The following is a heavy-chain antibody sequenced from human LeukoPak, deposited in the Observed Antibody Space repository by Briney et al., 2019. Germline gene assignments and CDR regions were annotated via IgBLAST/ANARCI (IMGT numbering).Heavy chain of an antibody. D-gene: IGHD3-16*01. CDR2: IIPIFKTT. CDR3: ASGDLRDYVWGSPLLYYYFSDMDV. Sequence: SGKVSCKASGGPVSSYAMSWVRQAPGQRLEWMGGIIPIFKTTNYAQKFKGRVTITADESTSTTYMELSSMRSEDSARYYCASGDLRDYVWGSPLLYYYFSDMDVWGKGTTVTVSS. J-gene: IGHJ6*04. V-gene: IGHV1-69*13. CDR1: GGPVSSYA.